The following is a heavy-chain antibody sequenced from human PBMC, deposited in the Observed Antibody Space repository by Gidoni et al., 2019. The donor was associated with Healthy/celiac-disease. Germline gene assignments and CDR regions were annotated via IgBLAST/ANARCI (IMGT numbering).Heavy chain of an antibody. D-gene: IGHD3-9*01. CDR1: GGSISSYY. CDR3: ARDVVNYDILTGYAYYYYGMDV. V-gene: IGHV4-4*07. Sequence: QVQLQESGPGLVKPSETLSLTCTVSGGSISSYYWSWIRQPAGKGLEWIGRIYTSGSTNYNPSLKSRVTMSVDTSKNQFSLKLSSVTAADTAVYYCARDVVNYDILTGYAYYYYGMDVWGQGTTVTVSS. CDR2: IYTSGST. J-gene: IGHJ6*02.